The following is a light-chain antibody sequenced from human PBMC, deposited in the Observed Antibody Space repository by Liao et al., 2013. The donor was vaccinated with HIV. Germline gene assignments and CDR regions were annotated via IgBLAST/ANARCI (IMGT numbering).Light chain of an antibody. J-gene: IGLJ2*01. CDR2: YDS. Sequence: SYVLTQPPSVSVAPGKTARITCGGSNIGSKTVHWYQQKPGQAPVLVIYYDSDRPSGISERFSGSNSGNTATLTISGTQAMDEADYYCQAWDLSTYVVFGGGTKLTVL. CDR1: NIGSKT. CDR3: QAWDLSTYVV. V-gene: IGLV3-21*01.